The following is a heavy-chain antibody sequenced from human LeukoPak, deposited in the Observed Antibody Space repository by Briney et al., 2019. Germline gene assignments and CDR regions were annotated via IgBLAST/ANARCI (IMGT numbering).Heavy chain of an antibody. D-gene: IGHD3-16*01. CDR3: ARDWGRSTNWFDP. J-gene: IGHJ5*02. CDR1: GFTFSSYE. Sequence: GGSLRLSCAASGFTFSSYEMNWVRQAPGKGQEWVSYISSSGSTIYYADSVKGRFTISRDNAKNSLYLQMNSLRAEDTAVYYCARDWGRSTNWFDPWGQGTLVTVSS. CDR2: ISSSGSTI. V-gene: IGHV3-48*03.